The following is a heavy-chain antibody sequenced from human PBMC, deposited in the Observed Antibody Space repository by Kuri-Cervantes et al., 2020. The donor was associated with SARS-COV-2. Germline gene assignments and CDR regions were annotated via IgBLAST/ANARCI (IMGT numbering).Heavy chain of an antibody. CDR2: ISGSGGST. D-gene: IGHD5-18*01. Sequence: LSLTCAASGFTFSSYAMSWVRQAPGKGLEWVSAISGSGGSTYYADSVKGRFTISRDNSKNTLYLQMNSLRAEDTAVYYCARDSRGYSYGYGHLFDYWGQGTLVTVSS. CDR1: GFTFSSYA. V-gene: IGHV3-23*01. J-gene: IGHJ4*02. CDR3: ARDSRGYSYGYGHLFDY.